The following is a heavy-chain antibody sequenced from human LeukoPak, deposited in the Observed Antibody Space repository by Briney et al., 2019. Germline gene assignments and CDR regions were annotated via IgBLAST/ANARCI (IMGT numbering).Heavy chain of an antibody. J-gene: IGHJ4*02. V-gene: IGHV3-48*02. D-gene: IGHD3-10*01. CDR2: ITSRSSSI. CDR3: ARDSRFGKLLIPYFDY. Sequence: GGSLRLSCAASGFTFSSYNMNWVRQAPGKGLEWVSYITSRSSSIYYADSVKGRFTISRDNAQNSPYLQMNSLRDEDTAVYYCARDSRFGKLLIPYFDYWGQGTLVTVSS. CDR1: GFTFSSYN.